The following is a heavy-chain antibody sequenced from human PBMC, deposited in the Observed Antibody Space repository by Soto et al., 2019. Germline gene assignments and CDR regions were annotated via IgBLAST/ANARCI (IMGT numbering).Heavy chain of an antibody. J-gene: IGHJ5*02. CDR3: ARSGQYCSSTSCAPLNSFDP. D-gene: IGHD2-2*01. Sequence: SETLSLTCTVSGGSISSCGYYWSWIRHHPGKGLDWIGYIYYSGSTYYNPSLKSRVTISVDTSKNQFSLKLSSVTAADTAVYYCARSGQYCSSTSCAPLNSFDPWGQGTLVTVSS. CDR1: GGSISSCGYY. CDR2: IYYSGST. V-gene: IGHV4-31*03.